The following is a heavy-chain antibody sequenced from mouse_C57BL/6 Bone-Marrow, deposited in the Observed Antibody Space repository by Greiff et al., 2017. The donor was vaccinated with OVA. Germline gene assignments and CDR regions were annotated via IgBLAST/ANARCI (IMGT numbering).Heavy chain of an antibody. CDR3: ARKSRWLLPYYYAMDY. D-gene: IGHD2-3*01. Sequence: EVKLVESGGGLVKPGGSLKLSCAASGFTFSDYGMHWVRQAPEKGLEWVAYISSGSSTIYYADTVKGRFTISRDNAKNTLFLQMTSLRSEDTAMYYCARKSRWLLPYYYAMDYWGQGTSVTVSS. V-gene: IGHV5-17*01. CDR2: ISSGSSTI. J-gene: IGHJ4*01. CDR1: GFTFSDYG.